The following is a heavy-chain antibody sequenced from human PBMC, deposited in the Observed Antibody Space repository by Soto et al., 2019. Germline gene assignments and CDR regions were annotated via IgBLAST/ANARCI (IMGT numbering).Heavy chain of an antibody. V-gene: IGHV1-69*08. D-gene: IGHD5-12*01. CDR2: IVPILGTA. Sequence: GASVKVSCKAAGGTFTTYTISWVRQAPGQGLEWMGKIVPILGTANYAQKFQDRATITADKSTSTAYMELRSLRSEDTAMYYCAKGGYDWQHQPFSTWGQGTMVTVAS. J-gene: IGHJ3*01. CDR3: AKGGYDWQHQPFST. CDR1: GGTFTTYT.